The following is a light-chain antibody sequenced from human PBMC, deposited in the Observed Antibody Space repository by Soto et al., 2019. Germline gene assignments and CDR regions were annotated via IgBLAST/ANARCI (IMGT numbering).Light chain of an antibody. CDR2: KVS. V-gene: IGKV2-30*01. CDR3: MQVTHRPPT. CDR1: QSLVYSDGNTY. Sequence: DVVMTQSPLSLPVTLGQPASISCRSSQSLVYSDGNTYFNWFHQRPGHSPRRLIYKVSQRDSGVADSFSGSGAGTDVILRISRVEAEDVGVYYWMQVTHRPPTFGGGTKVESK. J-gene: IGKJ4*02.